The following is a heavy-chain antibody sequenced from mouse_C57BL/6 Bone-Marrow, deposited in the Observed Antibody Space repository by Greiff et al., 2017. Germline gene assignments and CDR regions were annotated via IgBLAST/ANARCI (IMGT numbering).Heavy chain of an antibody. Sequence: EVKLMEYGGGLVKPGGSLKLSCAASGFTFSSYAMSWVRQTPEKRLEWVATISDGGSYTYYPDNVKGRFTISRDNAKNNLYLQMSHLKSEDTAMYYCALIRWLPFAYWGQGTLVTVSA. CDR1: GFTFSSYA. V-gene: IGHV5-4*03. D-gene: IGHD2-3*01. CDR2: ISDGGSYT. J-gene: IGHJ3*01. CDR3: ALIRWLPFAY.